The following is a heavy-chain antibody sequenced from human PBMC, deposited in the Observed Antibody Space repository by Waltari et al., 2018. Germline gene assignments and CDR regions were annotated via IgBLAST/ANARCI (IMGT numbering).Heavy chain of an antibody. V-gene: IGHV1-69*08. CDR3: ASLGYCSGGSCYSRLLFDF. Sequence: QVQLVQSGAEVKKPGSSVKVSCKASGGTFSSYAIRWVRQAPGQGLEWMVRISPIIGTATYAPNFQGRVTITADKSTSTAALELSTLSSEDTAVYYCASLGYCSGGSCYSRLLFDFWGQGTLVTVSS. D-gene: IGHD2-15*01. CDR1: GGTFSSYA. CDR2: ISPIIGTA. J-gene: IGHJ4*02.